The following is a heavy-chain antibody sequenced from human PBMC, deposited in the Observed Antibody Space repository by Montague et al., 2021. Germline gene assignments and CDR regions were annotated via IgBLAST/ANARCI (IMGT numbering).Heavy chain of an antibody. J-gene: IGHJ4*02. CDR1: GFTFSNYW. Sequence: SLRLSCPASGFTFSNYWMSWVRQAPGKGLEWVANIKQDGSEKHYVDSVKGRFTISRDNAKNSLYLQMNSLRAEDTAVYFCARDQGQGYCGGDCYVGLDYWGQGTLVTVSS. V-gene: IGHV3-7*01. D-gene: IGHD2-21*01. CDR3: ARDQGQGYCGGDCYVGLDY. CDR2: IKQDGSEK.